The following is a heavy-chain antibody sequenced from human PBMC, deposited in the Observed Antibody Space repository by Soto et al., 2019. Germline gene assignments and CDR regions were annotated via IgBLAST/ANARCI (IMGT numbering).Heavy chain of an antibody. CDR2: IYYSGST. V-gene: IGHV4-59*01. CDR1: GGSISSYY. CDR3: ARDQVPAALFGWFGP. D-gene: IGHD2-2*01. Sequence: SETLSLTCTVSGGSISSYYWSWIRQPPGKGLEWIGYIYYSGSTNYNPSLKSRVTISVDTSKNQFSLKLSSVTAADTAVYYCARDQVPAALFGWFGPWGQRTLFTVSS. J-gene: IGHJ5*02.